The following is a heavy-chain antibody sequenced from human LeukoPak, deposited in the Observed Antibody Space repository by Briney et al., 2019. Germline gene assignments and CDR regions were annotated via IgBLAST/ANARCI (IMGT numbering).Heavy chain of an antibody. D-gene: IGHD1/OR15-1a*01. J-gene: IGHJ4*02. V-gene: IGHV3-30*18. Sequence: GRSLRLSCAASGFTFTTFGIHWVRQAPGTGLEWVAAISPHGDIEYYTDSVKGRFTISRDNSKNMIYLQMNSLRGEDSAVYYCAKISNNDDYWGQGNLVTVSS. CDR2: ISPHGDIE. CDR1: GFTFTTFG. CDR3: AKISNNDDY.